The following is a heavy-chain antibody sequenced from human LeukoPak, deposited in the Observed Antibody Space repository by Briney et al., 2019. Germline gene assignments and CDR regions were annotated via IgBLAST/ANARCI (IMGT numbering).Heavy chain of an antibody. J-gene: IGHJ5*02. Sequence: GASVTVSCTASAYTFTYHHMHWVRQAPGQGLEWMGWIHPNSGDTNYAQKFQGRVTMTRDTSISTAYMELSRLRSDDTAVYYCARGTFDPWGQGTLVTVSS. CDR3: ARGTFDP. V-gene: IGHV1-2*02. CDR1: AYTFTYHH. CDR2: IHPNSGDT.